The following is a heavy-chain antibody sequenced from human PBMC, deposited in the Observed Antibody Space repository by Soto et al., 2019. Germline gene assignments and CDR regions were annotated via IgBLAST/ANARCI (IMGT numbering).Heavy chain of an antibody. CDR2: ISYDGSNK. Sequence: PGGSLRLSCAASGFTFSSYGMHWVRQAPGKGLEWVAVISYDGSNKYYADSVKGRFTISRDNSKNTLYLQMNSLRAEDTAVYYCAKGAYYDFWSGYSGVGYYYYMDVWGKGTTVPVSS. V-gene: IGHV3-30*18. CDR1: GFTFSSYG. J-gene: IGHJ6*03. D-gene: IGHD3-3*01. CDR3: AKGAYYDFWSGYSGVGYYYYMDV.